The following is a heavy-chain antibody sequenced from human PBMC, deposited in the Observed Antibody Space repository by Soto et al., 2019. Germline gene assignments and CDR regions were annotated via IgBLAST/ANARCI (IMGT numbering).Heavy chain of an antibody. CDR1: RLTFSIYD. V-gene: IGHV3-33*01. Sequence: QVQVVESGGGVVQPGTSLRLSCAASRLTFSIYDMHWVRQAPGKGLEWVALIWSDGSRQYYGDSVKGRFTISRDNSKSTLYLQMNSLRVEDTAVYYCAGEPKGGAYDMDVCGQGTTVTVSS. J-gene: IGHJ6*02. D-gene: IGHD3-16*01. CDR3: AGEPKGGAYDMDV. CDR2: IWSDGSRQ.